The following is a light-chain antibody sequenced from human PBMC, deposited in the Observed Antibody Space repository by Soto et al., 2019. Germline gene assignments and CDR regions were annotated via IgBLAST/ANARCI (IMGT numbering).Light chain of an antibody. V-gene: IGKV3-15*01. CDR2: GAS. CDR1: QSVGGG. CDR3: QQSFTTPS. Sequence: EIVMTQSPATLSVSPGERATLSCRASQSVGGGLSWFQQKPGQPPRLLIYGASTRATGIPARFSGRGFGTDFTLTISSLQPEDFATYYCQQSFTTPSFGQGTRLEIK. J-gene: IGKJ5*01.